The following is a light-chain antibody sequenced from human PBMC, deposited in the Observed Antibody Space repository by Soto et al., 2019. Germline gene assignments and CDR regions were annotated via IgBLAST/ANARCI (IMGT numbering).Light chain of an antibody. CDR3: CSYTSTATYV. Sequence: QSVLTQPASVSGSPGQSISISCTGTNSDVGSSTYVTWYQQYPDKAPTLVIFDVNNRPSGISNRFSGSKSGNTASLTISGLQAEDEADYYCCSYTSTATYVFRTGTKVPVL. V-gene: IGLV2-14*01. CDR1: NSDVGSSTY. CDR2: DVN. J-gene: IGLJ1*01.